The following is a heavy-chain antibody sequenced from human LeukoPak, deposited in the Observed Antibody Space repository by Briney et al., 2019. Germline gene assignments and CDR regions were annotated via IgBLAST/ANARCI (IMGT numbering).Heavy chain of an antibody. CDR3: ARITQTDYDFDY. V-gene: IGHV1-18*01. CDR1: GYTFTSHG. J-gene: IGHJ4*02. Sequence: ASVKVSCKASGYTFTSHGISWVRQAPGQGLEWMGWISTYNGNTDYAQKLQGRVTMTTDTSTSTAYMELRSLRSDDTAAYYCARITQTDYDFDYWGQGTLVIVSS. CDR2: ISTYNGNT. D-gene: IGHD4-17*01.